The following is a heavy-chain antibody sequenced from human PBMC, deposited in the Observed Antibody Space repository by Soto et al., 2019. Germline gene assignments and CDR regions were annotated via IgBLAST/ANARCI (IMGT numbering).Heavy chain of an antibody. V-gene: IGHV4-59*01. D-gene: IGHD3-10*01. CDR1: GGSISSYY. J-gene: IGHJ5*02. CDR2: IYYSGST. CDR3: ARGPYEKGRGWFDP. Sequence: QVQLQESGPGLVKPSETLSLTCTVSGGSISSYYWSWIRQPPGKGLEWIGYIYYSGSTNYNPSLKSRVTISVDTSKNQFSLKLSSVTAADTAVYYCARGPYEKGRGWFDPWGQGTLVTVSS.